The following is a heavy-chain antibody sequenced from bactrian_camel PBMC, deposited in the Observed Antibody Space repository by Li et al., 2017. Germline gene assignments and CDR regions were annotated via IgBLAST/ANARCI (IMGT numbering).Heavy chain of an antibody. CDR3: AADAALGGTWYLVPDFEY. D-gene: IGHD6*01. V-gene: IGHV3S54*01. J-gene: IGHJ4*01. Sequence: QLVESGGGTVQAGGSLKLSRQNSGISIRNSCVGWFRQAPGKERGGVAAIYTGGGIAHYADSVEGRFTISQDNAKNTVYLQMNSLSPEDTAMYYCAADAALGGTWYLVPDFEYRGRGTQVTVS. CDR2: IYTGGGIA. CDR1: GISIRNSC.